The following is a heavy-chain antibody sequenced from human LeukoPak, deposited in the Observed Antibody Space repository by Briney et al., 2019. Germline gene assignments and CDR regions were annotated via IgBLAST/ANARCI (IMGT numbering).Heavy chain of an antibody. CDR1: GRSISSGGYY. Sequence: SETLSLTCSVSGRSISSGGYYWSWIRQPPGKGLEWIRYIYFAGSTYYNPSLKSRLTISIDESKNQFSLKLTSVTAADMAVYYCAKVKRFPDRFDPWGQGTLVTVSS. CDR2: IYFAGST. J-gene: IGHJ5*02. CDR3: AKVKRFPDRFDP. D-gene: IGHD3-3*01. V-gene: IGHV4-30-2*01.